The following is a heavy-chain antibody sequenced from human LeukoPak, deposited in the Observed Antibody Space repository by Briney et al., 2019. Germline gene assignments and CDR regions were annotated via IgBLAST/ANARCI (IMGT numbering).Heavy chain of an antibody. D-gene: IGHD4-11*01. CDR2: IKQDGSEK. Sequence: GGSLRLSCAASGFTFSSYSMNWVRQAPGKGLEWVANIKQDGSEKYYVDSVKGRFTISRDNAKNSLYLQMNSLRAEDTAVYYCARDRGQNDYSNYPYAFDIWGQGTMVTVSS. CDR3: ARDRGQNDYSNYPYAFDI. J-gene: IGHJ3*02. V-gene: IGHV3-7*01. CDR1: GFTFSSYS.